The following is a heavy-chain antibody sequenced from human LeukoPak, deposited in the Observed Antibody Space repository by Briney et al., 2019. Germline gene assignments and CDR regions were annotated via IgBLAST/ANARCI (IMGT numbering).Heavy chain of an antibody. D-gene: IGHD6-13*01. CDR3: AREVVAAAGSTRFDP. J-gene: IGHJ5*02. CDR1: GYTFTSYG. CDR2: ISAYNGNT. Sequence: ASVKVSCKASGYTFTSYGISWVRQAPGQGLEWMGWISAYNGNTNYAQKLQGRVTMTTDTSTSTAYMELRSLRSDDTAVYYCAREVVAAAGSTRFDPWGQGTLVTVSS. V-gene: IGHV1-18*01.